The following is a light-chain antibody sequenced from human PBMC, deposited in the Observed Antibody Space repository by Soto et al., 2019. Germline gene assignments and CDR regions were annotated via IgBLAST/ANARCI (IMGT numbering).Light chain of an antibody. Sequence: DIQMTQSPSTLSASVGDRVTITCRASQSISNYLAWYQQQPGKAPKLLIYDASNLESGVPSRFSGSGSGTEFTLTISSLQPDDFATYYCQQYDNYWTFGQGTKVDNK. J-gene: IGKJ1*01. V-gene: IGKV1-5*01. CDR2: DAS. CDR3: QQYDNYWT. CDR1: QSISNY.